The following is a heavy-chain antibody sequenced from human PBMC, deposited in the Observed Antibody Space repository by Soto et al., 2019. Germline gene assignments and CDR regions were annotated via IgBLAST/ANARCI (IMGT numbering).Heavy chain of an antibody. D-gene: IGHD7-27*01. CDR1: GFTLSNYW. Sequence: PGGSLRLSCAASGFTLSNYWMTWVRQAPGKGLEWVANINKDVSQKNYVDSVKGRFTIARDNGQNSLSLQMNSLRVEDTAVYYCVRELGLDYWGQGALVTLSS. CDR2: INKDVSQK. CDR3: VRELGLDY. J-gene: IGHJ4*02. V-gene: IGHV3-7*03.